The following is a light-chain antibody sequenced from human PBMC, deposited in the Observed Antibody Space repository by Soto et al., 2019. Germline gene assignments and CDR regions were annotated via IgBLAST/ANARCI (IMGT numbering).Light chain of an antibody. CDR1: QSVSRSY. J-gene: IGKJ1*01. V-gene: IGKV3-20*01. CDR3: QQYGSSPWT. CDR2: DTS. Sequence: EIVLTQSPGTLSLSPGEGATLSCRASQSVSRSYLAWFQQKPGQAPRLLIYDTSTRATGIPDRFSGSGSGTGFTLTISRLEPEDCAVYYCQQYGSSPWTFGQGTKVEIK.